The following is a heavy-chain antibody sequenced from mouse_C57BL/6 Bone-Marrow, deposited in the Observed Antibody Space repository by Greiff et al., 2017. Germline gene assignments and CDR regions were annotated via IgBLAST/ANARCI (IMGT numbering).Heavy chain of an antibody. CDR3: VRHEDYGSSYDWYFDV. CDR2: IRSKSNNYAK. Sequence: EVQRVESGGGLVQPKGSLKLSCAASGFSFNTYAMNWVRQAPGKGLEWVARIRSKSNNYAKYYADSVKDRFTISRDDSESMLYLQTNNLKTKDTAMYYCVRHEDYGSSYDWYFDVWGTGTTVTVSS. CDR1: GFSFNTYA. D-gene: IGHD1-1*01. J-gene: IGHJ1*03. V-gene: IGHV10-1*01.